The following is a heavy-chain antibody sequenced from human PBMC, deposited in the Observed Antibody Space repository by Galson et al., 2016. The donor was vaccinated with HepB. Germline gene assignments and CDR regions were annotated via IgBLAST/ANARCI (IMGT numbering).Heavy chain of an antibody. D-gene: IGHD6-19*01. CDR2: INQDASGK. CDR1: GFTISAYW. Sequence: SLRLSCAASGFTISAYWMSWVRQAPGKGLGWVASINQDASGKYYVDSVKGRFSISRDSSQNTLYLQMNSLGTEDTAVYFCARKSMAGPRSYFDYWGQGTLVTVSS. CDR3: ARKSMAGPRSYFDY. V-gene: IGHV3-7*01. J-gene: IGHJ4*02.